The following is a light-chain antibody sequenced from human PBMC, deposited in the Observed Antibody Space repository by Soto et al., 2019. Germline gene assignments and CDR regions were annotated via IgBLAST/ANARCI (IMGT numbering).Light chain of an antibody. CDR3: QQSYTTPWT. J-gene: IGKJ1*01. CDR2: ATF. Sequence: DIQMTQSPSSLSASVGDRVTITCRASQNINTYLNWYQQKPGKAPELLIYATFSLESGVPSRFSGSGSGTDFTLTISSLQPEDFATYYCQQSYTTPWTFGQGTKVEIK. V-gene: IGKV1-39*01. CDR1: QNINTY.